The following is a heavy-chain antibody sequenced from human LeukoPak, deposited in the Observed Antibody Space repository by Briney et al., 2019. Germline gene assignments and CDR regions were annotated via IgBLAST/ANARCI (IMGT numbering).Heavy chain of an antibody. V-gene: IGHV4-34*01. CDR3: AREVGGYSYGYRPTELYWYFNL. CDR2: INHSGST. CDR1: GGSFSGYY. D-gene: IGHD5-18*01. J-gene: IGHJ2*01. Sequence: SETLSLTCAVYGGSFSGYYWSWIRQPPGKVLEWIGEINHSGSTNYNPSLKSRVTISVDTSKNQFSLKLSSVTAADTAVYYCAREVGGYSYGYRPTELYWYFNLWGRGTRVTVSS.